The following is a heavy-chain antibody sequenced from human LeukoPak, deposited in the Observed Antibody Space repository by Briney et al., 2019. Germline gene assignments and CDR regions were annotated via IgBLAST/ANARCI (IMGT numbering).Heavy chain of an antibody. V-gene: IGHV3-7*03. CDR3: AKDLGNSGYSYGNQGAFDY. CDR1: GFTFSSYW. D-gene: IGHD5-18*01. Sequence: GGSLRLSCAASGFTFSSYWMSWVRQAPGKGLEWVANIKQDGSEKYYVDSVKGRFTISRDNAKNSLYLQMNSLRAEDTALYYCAKDLGNSGYSYGNQGAFDYWGQGTLVTVSS. CDR2: IKQDGSEK. J-gene: IGHJ4*02.